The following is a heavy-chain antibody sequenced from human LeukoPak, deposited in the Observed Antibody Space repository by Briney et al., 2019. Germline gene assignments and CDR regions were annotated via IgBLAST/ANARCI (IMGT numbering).Heavy chain of an antibody. J-gene: IGHJ6*03. CDR3: AKSPRAAWGSNFHYHYMDV. Sequence: GGSLRLSCAASGFTFSSYVMNWVRQAPGKGLEWVSSISGSGGSTYNADSVKGRFTISRDNSRNTLSLQMNSLRAEDTAAYYCAKSPRAAWGSNFHYHYMDVWGKGTTVTVSS. D-gene: IGHD7-27*01. CDR1: GFTFSSYV. CDR2: ISGSGGST. V-gene: IGHV3-23*01.